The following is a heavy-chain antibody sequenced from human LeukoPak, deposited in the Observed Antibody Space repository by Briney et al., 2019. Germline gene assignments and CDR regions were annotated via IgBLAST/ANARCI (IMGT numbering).Heavy chain of an antibody. CDR2: ISGSGGKT. V-gene: IGHV3-23*01. D-gene: IGHD3-22*01. CDR3: ARAGYYESSDYVRRPFDY. J-gene: IGHJ4*02. CDR1: GFTFSTYA. Sequence: GGSLRLSCAASGFTFSTYAMTWVRQAPGKGLERVSSISGSGGKTYYADSVEGRFTISRDNSKNTVYLQMNSLRAEDTAAYYCARAGYYESSDYVRRPFDYWGQGTLVTVSS.